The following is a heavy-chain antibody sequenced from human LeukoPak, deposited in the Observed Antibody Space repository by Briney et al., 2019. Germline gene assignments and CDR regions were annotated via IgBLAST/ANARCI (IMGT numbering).Heavy chain of an antibody. CDR3: ATGYGDFRVEGRYFYS. Sequence: SETLSLTCTVSDGSITNYDWSWVRQPPGKGLEFIGHVHYSGTTNYNPSLRSRVTISIDTSKKRFFLKLKSVTAADTAVYYCATGYGDFRVEGRYFYSWGQGTLVTVSS. D-gene: IGHD4-17*01. CDR1: DGSITNYD. J-gene: IGHJ4*02. CDR2: VHYSGTT. V-gene: IGHV4-59*01.